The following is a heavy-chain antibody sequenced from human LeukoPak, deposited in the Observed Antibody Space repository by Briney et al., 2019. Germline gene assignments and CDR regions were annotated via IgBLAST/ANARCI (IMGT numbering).Heavy chain of an antibody. V-gene: IGHV3-21*04. CDR3: AKDVHYYDSSGYYHPGTDY. D-gene: IGHD3-22*01. J-gene: IGHJ4*02. CDR1: GFTFSSYS. CDR2: ISSSSSYI. Sequence: GGSLRLSCAASGFTFSSYSMNWVRQAPGKGLEWVSSISSSSSYIYYADSVKGRFTISRDNAKNSLHLQMNSLRAEDTAVYYCAKDVHYYDSSGYYHPGTDYWGQGTLVTVSS.